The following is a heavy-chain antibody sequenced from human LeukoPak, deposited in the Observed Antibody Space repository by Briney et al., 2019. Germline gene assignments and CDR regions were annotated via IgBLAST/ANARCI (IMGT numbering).Heavy chain of an antibody. Sequence: PSETLSLTCTVSGGSISSYYWSWIRQPPGKGLEWIGDIYYSGSTNYNPSPQSRVTITVDTSKDQFALKLSSVTAADTAVYYCARGVGLLWFGELSWFDPWGQGTLVTVSS. D-gene: IGHD3-10*01. CDR2: IYYSGST. CDR3: ARGVGLLWFGELSWFDP. J-gene: IGHJ5*02. V-gene: IGHV4-59*01. CDR1: GGSISSYY.